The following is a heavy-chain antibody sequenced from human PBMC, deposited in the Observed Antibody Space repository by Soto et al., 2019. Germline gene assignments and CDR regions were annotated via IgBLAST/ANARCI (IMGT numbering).Heavy chain of an antibody. J-gene: IGHJ6*02. V-gene: IGHV3-33*06. CDR1: GFTFSDYG. CDR2: IWYDGSNR. Sequence: QVQLVESGGGVVQPGRSLRLSCAASGFTFSDYGMHWVRQAPGKGLEWVAVIWYDGSNRYYADSVNGRFTISRDNSKNAAYLPMNSLRAEDTAVYYCAKDLNYYASAIYPHRMDVWGQGTTVIVSS. CDR3: AKDLNYYASAIYPHRMDV. D-gene: IGHD3-10*01.